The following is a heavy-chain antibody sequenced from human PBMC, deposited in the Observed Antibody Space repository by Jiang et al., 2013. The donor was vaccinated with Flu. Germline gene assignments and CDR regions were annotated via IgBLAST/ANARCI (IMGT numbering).Heavy chain of an antibody. CDR3: AAHPGYRSDWFHD. V-gene: IGHV3-48*02. J-gene: IGHJ4*02. CDR1: GFTLSSYT. CDR2: IGSTGSPI. Sequence: QLVESGGGLVQPGGSLRLSCTASGFTLSSYTMNWVRQAPGKGLEWLSYIGSTGSPIFYADSVKGRFTISRDIAKNSLYLQMNSLRDEDTAVYYCAAHPGYRSDWFHDWGLGTLVTVSS. D-gene: IGHD6-25*01.